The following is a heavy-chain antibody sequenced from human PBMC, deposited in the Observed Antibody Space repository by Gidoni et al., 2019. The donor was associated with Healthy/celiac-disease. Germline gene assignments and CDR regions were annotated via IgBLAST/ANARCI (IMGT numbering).Heavy chain of an antibody. V-gene: IGHV3-11*01. J-gene: IGHJ4*02. CDR3: ARDRSPSSGWYEFHLVGY. D-gene: IGHD6-19*01. CDR1: GSTFSDYF. Sequence: QVQLVESGGGLVKPGGSLRLSCAASGSTFSDYFMSWIRPAPGKGLEWVSYISSSGSTIYYADSVKGRFTISRDNAKNSLYLQMNSLRAEDTAVYYCARDRSPSSGWYEFHLVGYWGQGTLVTVSS. CDR2: ISSSGSTI.